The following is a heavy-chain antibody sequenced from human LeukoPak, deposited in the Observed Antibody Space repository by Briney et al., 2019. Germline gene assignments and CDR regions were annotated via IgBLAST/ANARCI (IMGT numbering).Heavy chain of an antibody. CDR3: ARALGYGGSSRFDY. D-gene: IGHD4-23*01. Sequence: GGSLRLSRAASGFRLSSYDMHWVRQAPGKGLEWVTFIWYDGSNKYYADSVKGRFTISRDNSKNTLYLQMNSLRAEDTAVYYCARALGYGGSSRFDYWGQGTLVTVSS. CDR1: GFRLSSYD. V-gene: IGHV3-33*01. J-gene: IGHJ4*02. CDR2: IWYDGSNK.